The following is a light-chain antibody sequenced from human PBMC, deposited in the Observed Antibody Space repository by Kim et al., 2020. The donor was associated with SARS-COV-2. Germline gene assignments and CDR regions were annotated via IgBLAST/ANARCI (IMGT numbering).Light chain of an antibody. V-gene: IGKV1-5*03. J-gene: IGKJ2*02. Sequence: SASVGDRVNITCRASQNVNSWLAWYQQRAGNAPKLLIYRTSILEIGVPSRFIGSGSGTEYTLTIDGLQPDDFATYYCQHYNHFPWTFGQGTKLEI. CDR3: QHYNHFPWT. CDR1: QNVNSW. CDR2: RTS.